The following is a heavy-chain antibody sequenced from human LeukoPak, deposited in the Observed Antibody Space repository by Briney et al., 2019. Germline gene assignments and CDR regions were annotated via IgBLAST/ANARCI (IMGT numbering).Heavy chain of an antibody. J-gene: IGHJ3*02. D-gene: IGHD3-22*01. V-gene: IGHV4-39*01. CDR1: GGSISSSSYY. CDR3: ARQYYEDAFDI. CDR2: IYYSGST. Sequence: SGTLSLTCTVSGGSISSSSYYWGWIRQPPGKGLEWIGSIYYSGSTYYNPSLKSRVTISVDTSKNQFSLKLSSVTAADTAVYYCARQYYEDAFDIWGQGTMVTVSS.